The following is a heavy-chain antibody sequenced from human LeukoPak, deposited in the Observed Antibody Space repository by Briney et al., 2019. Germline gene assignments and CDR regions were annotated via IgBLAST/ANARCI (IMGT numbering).Heavy chain of an antibody. CDR3: ARDFDYGSGSYYDC. V-gene: IGHV4-4*07. CDR2: ISTSGST. D-gene: IGHD3-10*01. Sequence: SETLSLTCTVSGGSISSYYWSWIRQPAGKGLEWIGRISTSGSTNYNPSLKSRVTMSVDTSKNQFSLKLSSVTAADTAVYYCARDFDYGSGSYYDCWGQGTLVTVSS. CDR1: GGSISSYY. J-gene: IGHJ4*02.